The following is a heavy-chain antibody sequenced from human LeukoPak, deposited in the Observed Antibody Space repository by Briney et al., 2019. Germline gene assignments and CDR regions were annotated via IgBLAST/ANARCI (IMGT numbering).Heavy chain of an antibody. J-gene: IGHJ4*02. CDR1: GYTFTNYY. D-gene: IGHD5-18*01. Sequence: GASVKISCKAPGYTFTNYYMHWVRQAPGQGLEWMGIINPSGGSTSYAQKFQGRVTMTRDMSTSTVYMELSSLRSEDTAVYYCARVLRKGYSYGFDYWGQGTLVTVSS. V-gene: IGHV1-46*01. CDR2: INPSGGST. CDR3: ARVLRKGYSYGFDY.